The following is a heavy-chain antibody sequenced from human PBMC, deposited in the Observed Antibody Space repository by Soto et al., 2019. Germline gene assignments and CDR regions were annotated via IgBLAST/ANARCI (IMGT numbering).Heavy chain of an antibody. CDR3: ASEEDYGDYLFQH. D-gene: IGHD4-17*01. V-gene: IGHV1-69*13. CDR1: GGTFSSYA. Sequence: SVKVSCKAYGGTFSSYAISWVRQAPGQGLEWMGGIIPISGIANYAQKFQGRVTITADESTSTAYMELSSLRSEDTAVYYCASEEDYGDYLFQHWGQGTLVTVSS. J-gene: IGHJ1*01. CDR2: IIPISGIA.